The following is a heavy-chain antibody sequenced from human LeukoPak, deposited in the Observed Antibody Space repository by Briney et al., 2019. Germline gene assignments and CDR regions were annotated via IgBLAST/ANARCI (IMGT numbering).Heavy chain of an antibody. V-gene: IGHV3-11*01. Sequence: GGSLRLSCAASGFTFSDYWIHWVRQAPGKGLEWVSYISSSGTTIYYADSVKGRFTISRDNAKNSLFLQLNSLRAEDTAVYYCAKRNIAVAGYYYSYGLDVWGQGTTVTVSS. J-gene: IGHJ6*02. CDR1: GFTFSDYW. CDR3: AKRNIAVAGYYYSYGLDV. CDR2: ISSSGTTI. D-gene: IGHD6-19*01.